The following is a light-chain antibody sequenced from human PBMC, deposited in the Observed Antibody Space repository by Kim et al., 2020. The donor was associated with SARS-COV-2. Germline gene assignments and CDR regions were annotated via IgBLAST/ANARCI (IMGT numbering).Light chain of an antibody. CDR1: QSATSSS. CDR3: QQYATSPKT. V-gene: IGKV3-20*01. CDR2: DAS. Sequence: SPGEEAPLSCRGSQSATSSSLAWYQQKPGLAPRLLIFDASRRATDIPDRFSGSGSGTDFTLTISRLEPEDSAVYYCQQYATSPKTFGQGTKVDIK. J-gene: IGKJ1*01.